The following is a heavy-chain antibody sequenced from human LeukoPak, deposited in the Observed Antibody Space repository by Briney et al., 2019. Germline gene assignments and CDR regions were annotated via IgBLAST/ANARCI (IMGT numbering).Heavy chain of an antibody. V-gene: IGHV4-59*08. J-gene: IGHJ4*02. Sequence: PSETLSLTCTVSGGSISSYYWSWIRQPPGKGLEWIGYIYYSGSTNYNPSLKGRVTISVDTPKNQFSLKLSSVTAADTAVYYCARVRLSFGGVSEYYFDYWGQGTLVTVSS. D-gene: IGHD3-3*01. CDR2: IYYSGST. CDR3: ARVRLSFGGVSEYYFDY. CDR1: GGSISSYY.